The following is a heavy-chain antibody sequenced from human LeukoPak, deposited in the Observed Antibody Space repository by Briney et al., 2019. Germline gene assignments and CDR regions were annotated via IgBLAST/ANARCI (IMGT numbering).Heavy chain of an antibody. J-gene: IGHJ5*02. V-gene: IGHV4-39*01. CDR2: IYHSGKT. CDR3: ARHESCSSSSCSFFGPTT. D-gene: IGHD2-15*01. Sequence: SETLSLTCTVSGGSISSYYWSWIRQPPGMGPEWIGTIYHSGKTYYNPSLKSRVTISVDTSKIQFSLKLSSVTAADTAVYYCARHESCSSSSCSFFGPTTWGQGTLVTVSS. CDR1: GGSISSYY.